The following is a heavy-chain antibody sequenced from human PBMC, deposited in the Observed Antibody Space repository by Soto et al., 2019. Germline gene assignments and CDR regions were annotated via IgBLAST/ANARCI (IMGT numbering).Heavy chain of an antibody. CDR3: AKDKGPYYDFWSGQRWFDP. D-gene: IGHD3-3*01. Sequence: PWGSLRLSCAASGFTFSTHGMHWVRQAPGKGPEWVAVISHDGSKKYYVESVEGRFSISRDNSKSIVHLQMNNVRTEDTAVYYCAKDKGPYYDFWSGQRWFDPWGQGTMGTVSS. J-gene: IGHJ5*02. CDR2: ISHDGSKK. CDR1: GFTFSTHG. V-gene: IGHV3-30*18.